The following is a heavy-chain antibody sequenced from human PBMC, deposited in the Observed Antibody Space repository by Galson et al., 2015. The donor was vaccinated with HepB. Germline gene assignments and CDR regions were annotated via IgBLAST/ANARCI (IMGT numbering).Heavy chain of an antibody. CDR3: ARVIVGATRAFDI. V-gene: IGHV1-69*13. J-gene: IGHJ3*02. CDR2: IIPIFGTA. CDR1: GGTFSSYA. Sequence: SVTVSCKASGGTFSSYAISWVRQAPGQGLEWMGGIIPIFGTANYAQKFQGRVTITADESTSTAYMELSSLRSEDTAVYYCARVIVGATRAFDIWGQGTMVTVSS. D-gene: IGHD1-26*01.